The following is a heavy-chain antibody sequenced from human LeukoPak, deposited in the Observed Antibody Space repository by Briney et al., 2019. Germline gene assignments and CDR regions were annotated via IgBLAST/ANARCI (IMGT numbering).Heavy chain of an antibody. CDR1: GYTFTGYY. CDR3: ARIAGHTLVRARDSWFDP. V-gene: IGHV1-2*02. J-gene: IGHJ5*02. Sequence: ASVKVSCEASGYTFTGYYIHWVRQAPGQGPEWMGWINPKNGDTNYAQKFQTRVTMTRDTSLSTAYMELRRLRSDDTAVFYCARIAGHTLVRARDSWFDPWGQGTLVTVSP. CDR2: INPKNGDT. D-gene: IGHD3-10*01.